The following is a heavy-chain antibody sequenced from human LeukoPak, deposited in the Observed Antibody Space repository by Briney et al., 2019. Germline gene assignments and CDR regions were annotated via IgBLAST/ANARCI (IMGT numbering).Heavy chain of an antibody. V-gene: IGHV3-30*03. J-gene: IGHJ4*02. CDR1: GFTFSSYT. D-gene: IGHD1-26*01. Sequence: GGSLRLSCAASGFTFSSYTMNWVRQAPGKGLEWVAVISYDGSNKYYADSVKGRFTISRDNSKNTLYLQMNSLRAEDTAVYYCASGLVGATGDYWGQGTLVTVSS. CDR3: ASGLVGATGDY. CDR2: ISYDGSNK.